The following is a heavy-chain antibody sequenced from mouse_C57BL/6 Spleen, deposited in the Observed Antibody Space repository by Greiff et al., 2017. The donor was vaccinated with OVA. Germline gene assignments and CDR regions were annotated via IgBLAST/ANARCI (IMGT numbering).Heavy chain of an antibody. D-gene: IGHD1-1*01. V-gene: IGHV1-75*01. J-gene: IGHJ3*01. CDR1: GYTFTDYY. CDR3: AREAYYGSSSFAY. Sequence: VKVVESGPELVKPGASVKISCKASGYTFTDYYINWVKQRPGQGLEWIGWIFPGSGSTYYNEKFKGKATLTVDKSSSTAYMLLSSLTSEDSAVYFCAREAYYGSSSFAYWGQGTLVTVSA. CDR2: IFPGSGST.